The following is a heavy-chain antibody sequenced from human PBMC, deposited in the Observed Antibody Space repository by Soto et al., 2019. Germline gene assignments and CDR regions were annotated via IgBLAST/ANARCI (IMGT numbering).Heavy chain of an antibody. Sequence: EVQLVESGGGLVKPGGSLRLSCAASGFTFSSYSMTWARQAPGKGLEWVSSISSSSSYIYYADSVKGRFTISRDNAKNSLYLQMNSLRAEDTAVYYCARDWDHSGSYDYWGQGTLVTVSS. V-gene: IGHV3-21*01. D-gene: IGHD1-26*01. CDR1: GFTFSSYS. CDR2: ISSSSSYI. J-gene: IGHJ4*02. CDR3: ARDWDHSGSYDY.